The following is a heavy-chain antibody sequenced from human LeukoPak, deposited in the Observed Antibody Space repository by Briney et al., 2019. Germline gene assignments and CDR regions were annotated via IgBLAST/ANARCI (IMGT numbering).Heavy chain of an antibody. D-gene: IGHD2-8*01. Sequence: SQTLSLTCTVSGDSISSGDYYWSWIRQPPGKGLEWIGYIYYSGSTNYNPSLKSRVTISVDTSKNQFSLKLSSVTAADTAVYYCARSPPVYYAIGTNWFDPWGQGTLVTVSS. J-gene: IGHJ5*02. CDR3: ARSPPVYYAIGTNWFDP. V-gene: IGHV4-61*08. CDR2: IYYSGST. CDR1: GDSISSGDYY.